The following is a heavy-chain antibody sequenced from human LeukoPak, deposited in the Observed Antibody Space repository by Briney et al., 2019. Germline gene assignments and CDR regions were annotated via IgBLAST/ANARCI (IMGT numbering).Heavy chain of an antibody. Sequence: GASLKISCKGSGYIFSSYWIGWVRPTPGKRLGWMAIVFPGDSDTRYSPSFQGQVTISADKSISTAYLQWSSLKASDTAMYYCARQGGNSLLDYWGQGALVTVSS. J-gene: IGHJ4*02. V-gene: IGHV5-51*01. CDR3: ARQGGNSLLDY. CDR1: GYIFSSYW. D-gene: IGHD4-23*01. CDR2: VFPGDSDT.